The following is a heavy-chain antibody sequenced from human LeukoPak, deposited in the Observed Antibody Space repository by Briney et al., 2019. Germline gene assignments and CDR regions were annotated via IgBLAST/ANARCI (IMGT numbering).Heavy chain of an antibody. CDR3: AKVEPPDSSGYWVLDC. CDR1: GFTFRSYG. CDR2: ISYDGSNK. D-gene: IGHD3-22*01. V-gene: IGHV3-30*18. Sequence: GGSLRLSCAASGFTFRSYGMHRVRQAPGKGLEWVAVISYDGSNKYYGDSVKGRFTISRDNSKNTLYLQMNGLRAEDTAVYYCAKVEPPDSSGYWVLDCWGQRTLVTVSA. J-gene: IGHJ4*02.